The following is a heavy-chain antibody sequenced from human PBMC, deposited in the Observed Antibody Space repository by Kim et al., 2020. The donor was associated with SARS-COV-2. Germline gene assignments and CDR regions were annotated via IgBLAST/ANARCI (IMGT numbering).Heavy chain of an antibody. J-gene: IGHJ4*02. V-gene: IGHV4-31*03. D-gene: IGHD2-2*01. CDR1: GVSISSGGFY. Sequence: SETLSLTCIVSGVSISSGGFYWSWIRQHPGKGLEWTGNVYFNGNTQYSTSLRSRLTISVDTSKSQFSLKLNSVTAADTAVYYCVASHRYQLPTDYDYWGQGALVTVSS. CDR3: VASHRYQLPTDYDY. CDR2: VYFNGNT.